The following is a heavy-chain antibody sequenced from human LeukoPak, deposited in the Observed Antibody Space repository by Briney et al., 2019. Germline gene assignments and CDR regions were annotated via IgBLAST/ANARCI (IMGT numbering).Heavy chain of an antibody. Sequence: SETLSLTCTVSGDSISSYYWSWIRQPPGKGLEWIGYIYYSGSTKYNPSLKSRVIISVDTSKNQFSLKLSSVTAADTAVYYCASEAAAGTGAFDIWGQGTMVTVSS. CDR1: GDSISSYY. CDR2: IYYSGST. CDR3: ASEAAAGTGAFDI. V-gene: IGHV4-59*01. D-gene: IGHD6-13*01. J-gene: IGHJ3*02.